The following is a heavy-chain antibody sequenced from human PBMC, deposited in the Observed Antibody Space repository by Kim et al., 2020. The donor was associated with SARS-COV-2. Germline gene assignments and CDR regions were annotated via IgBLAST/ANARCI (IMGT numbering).Heavy chain of an antibody. D-gene: IGHD3-22*01. CDR3: ANGHSSGYQSRGYWFDP. V-gene: IGHV4-34*01. CDR1: GGSFSGYY. Sequence: SETLSLTCAVYGGSFSGYYWSWIRQPPGKGLEWIGEINHSGSTNYNPSLKSRVTISVDTSKNQFSLKLSSVTAADTAVYYCANGHSSGYQSRGYWFDPWGQGTLVTVSS. J-gene: IGHJ5*02. CDR2: INHSGST.